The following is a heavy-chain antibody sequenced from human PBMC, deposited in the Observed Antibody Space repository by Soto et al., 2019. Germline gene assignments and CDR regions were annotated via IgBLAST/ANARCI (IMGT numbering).Heavy chain of an antibody. CDR1: GGSISSSSYY. CDR3: ARPRGGVAGSYWYFDL. Sequence: SETLSLTCTVSGGSISSSSYYWGRIRQPPGKGLEWIGSIYYSGSTYYNPSLKSRVTISVDTSKNQFSLKLSSVTAADTAVYYCARPRGGVAGSYWYFDLWGRGTLVTVSS. J-gene: IGHJ2*01. CDR2: IYYSGST. D-gene: IGHD6-19*01. V-gene: IGHV4-39*01.